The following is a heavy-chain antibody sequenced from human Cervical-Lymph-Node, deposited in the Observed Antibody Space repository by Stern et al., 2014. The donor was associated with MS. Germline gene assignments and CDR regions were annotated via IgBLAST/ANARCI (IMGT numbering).Heavy chain of an antibody. Sequence: QVQLVHSGAAVTKPGSSVKVSCKASVGTFSKFPSSWVRQAPGQGLEWMGGIFPVFGTPTYAQEFRGRVTITADVSTSTVYMELSSLRSDDTAVYYCALSSETSDRWYSLGYDLWGQGTLVTVSS. V-gene: IGHV1-69*01. CDR1: VGTFSKFP. CDR2: IFPVFGTP. J-gene: IGHJ5*02. CDR3: ALSSETSDRWYSLGYDL. D-gene: IGHD6-13*01.